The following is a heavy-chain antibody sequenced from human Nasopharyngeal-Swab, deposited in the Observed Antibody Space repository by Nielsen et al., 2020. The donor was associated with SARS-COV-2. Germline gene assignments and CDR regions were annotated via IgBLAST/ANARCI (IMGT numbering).Heavy chain of an antibody. J-gene: IGHJ3*02. V-gene: IGHV3-33*01. CDR2: IWYDGSNK. CDR3: ARDMVLIPYSGSYPDAFDI. D-gene: IGHD1-26*01. CDR1: GFTFSSYG. Sequence: GESLKISCAASGFTFSSYGMHWVRQAPGKGLEWVAVIWYDGSNKYYADSVKGRFTISRDNSKNTLYLQMNSLRAEDTAVYYCARDMVLIPYSGSYPDAFDIWGQGTMVTVSS.